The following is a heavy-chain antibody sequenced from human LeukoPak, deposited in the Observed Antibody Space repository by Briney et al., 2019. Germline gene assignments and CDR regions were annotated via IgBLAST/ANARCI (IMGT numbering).Heavy chain of an antibody. CDR2: INPSGGST. D-gene: IGHD2-2*01. Sequence: ASVKVSCTASGYTFTSYHMHWVRQAPGQGLEWMGIINPSGGSTSYAQKFQGRVTMTRDTSTSTVYMELSSLRSEDTAVYYCARDGAGGIGPAAMRIRGYYFDYWGQGTLVTVSS. CDR3: ARDGAGGIGPAAMRIRGYYFDY. J-gene: IGHJ4*02. V-gene: IGHV1-46*01. CDR1: GYTFTSYH.